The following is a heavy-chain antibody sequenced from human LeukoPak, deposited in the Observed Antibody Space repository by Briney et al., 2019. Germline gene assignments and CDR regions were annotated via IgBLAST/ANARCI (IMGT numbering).Heavy chain of an antibody. J-gene: IGHJ4*02. CDR2: IKEDGSQK. D-gene: IGHD1-26*01. CDR3: ARDRPSGSYDY. Sequence: GGPLRLSCAASGFTFSSYWMSWVRQAPGKGLEWVANIKEDGSQKNYVDSVKGRFTISRDNAKKSLYLQMISLRAEDTAVCYCARDRPSGSYDYWGQGALVTVSS. CDR1: GFTFSSYW. V-gene: IGHV3-7*01.